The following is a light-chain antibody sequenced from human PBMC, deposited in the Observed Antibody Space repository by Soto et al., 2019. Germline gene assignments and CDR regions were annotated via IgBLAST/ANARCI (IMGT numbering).Light chain of an antibody. V-gene: IGKV1-39*01. Sequence: DIQMTQSPSSLSASVGDRVTITCRASQSISSYLNWYQQKPGKAPKLLIYAASSLQSGVPSRFSGSGSGTDFSLTISSLQPEYFATYYCQQSYSTPYSVGQGTKLELK. CDR2: AAS. CDR1: QSISSY. CDR3: QQSYSTPYS. J-gene: IGKJ2*03.